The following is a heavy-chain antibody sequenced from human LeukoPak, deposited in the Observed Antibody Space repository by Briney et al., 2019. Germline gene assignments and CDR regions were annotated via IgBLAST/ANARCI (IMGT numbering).Heavy chain of an antibody. J-gene: IGHJ4*02. Sequence: SETLSLTCTVSGGSISSYYWSWIRQPPGKGLEWIGYIYYSGSTNYNPSLKSRVTISVDTSKKQFSLKLSSVTAADTAVYYCARAMVRGVIPDYWGQGTLVTVSS. CDR1: GGSISSYY. CDR2: IYYSGST. CDR3: ARAMVRGVIPDY. V-gene: IGHV4-59*01. D-gene: IGHD3-10*01.